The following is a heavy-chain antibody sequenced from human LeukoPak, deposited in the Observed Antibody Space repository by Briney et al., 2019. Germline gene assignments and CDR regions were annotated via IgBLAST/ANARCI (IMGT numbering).Heavy chain of an antibody. D-gene: IGHD2-2*01. J-gene: IGHJ6*03. Sequence: FVTSNYAQKFQGRFTITTDESTSTAYMELSSLRSEDTAVYYCARGPEVPAARVYYYYYMDVWGKGTTVTVSS. V-gene: IGHV1-69*05. CDR2: FVTS. CDR3: ARGPEVPAARVYYYYYMDV.